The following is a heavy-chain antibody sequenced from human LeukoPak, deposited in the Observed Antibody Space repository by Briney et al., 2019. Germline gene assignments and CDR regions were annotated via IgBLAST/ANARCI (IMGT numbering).Heavy chain of an antibody. V-gene: IGHV3-53*04. Sequence: GGSLRLSCAASGFTVSSNYMSWVRQAPGKGLEWVSVIYSGGSTYYADSVKGRFTTSRHNSKNTLYLQMNSLRAEDTAVYYCASELAVAAHLEGYWGQGTLVTVSS. CDR2: IYSGGST. CDR1: GFTVSSNY. CDR3: ASELAVAAHLEGY. D-gene: IGHD6-19*01. J-gene: IGHJ4*02.